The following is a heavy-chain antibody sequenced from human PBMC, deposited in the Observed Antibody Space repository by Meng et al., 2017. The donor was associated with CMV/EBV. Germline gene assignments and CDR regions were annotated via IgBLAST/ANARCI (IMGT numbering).Heavy chain of an antibody. CDR3: ARERSQLDSSGYDD. Sequence: GESLKISCAASGFTFSDYYMSWIRQAPGKGLVWVSYISSSGSTIYYADSVKGRFTISRDNAKNSLYLQMNSLRAEDTAVYYCARERSQLDSSGYDDWGQGTLVTVSS. V-gene: IGHV3-11*01. CDR1: GFTFSDYY. J-gene: IGHJ4*02. D-gene: IGHD3-22*01. CDR2: ISSSGSTI.